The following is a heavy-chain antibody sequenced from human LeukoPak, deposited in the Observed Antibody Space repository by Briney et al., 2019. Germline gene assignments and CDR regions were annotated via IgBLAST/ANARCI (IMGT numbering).Heavy chain of an antibody. CDR3: AKGSYYDQIPESDY. J-gene: IGHJ4*02. CDR1: GFTFSNYG. D-gene: IGHD3-22*01. CDR2: ISYDGSNK. Sequence: PGGSLRLSCAASGFTFSNYGMHWVRQAPGKGLEWVSVISYDGSNKYYGGSVKGRFTISRDNSKNTLYLQINSLRPEDTAVYYCAKGSYYDQIPESDYWGQGTLVTVSS. V-gene: IGHV3-30*18.